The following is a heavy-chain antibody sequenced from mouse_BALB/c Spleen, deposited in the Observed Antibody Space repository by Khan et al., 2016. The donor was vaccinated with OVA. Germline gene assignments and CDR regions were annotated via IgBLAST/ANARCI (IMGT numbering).Heavy chain of an antibody. CDR3: ARGRAY. V-gene: IGHV3-2*02. CDR1: GYSITSDYA. CDR2: IHYSGST. Sequence: VQLKESGPGLVKPSQSLSLTCTVTGYSITSDYAWNWLRQFPGNKLEWMGYIHYSGSTSYIPSLKSRISITRDTSKNQFFLHLNSVTSEDTATYYCARGRAYWGQGTLVTGSA. D-gene: IGHD3-3*01. J-gene: IGHJ3*01.